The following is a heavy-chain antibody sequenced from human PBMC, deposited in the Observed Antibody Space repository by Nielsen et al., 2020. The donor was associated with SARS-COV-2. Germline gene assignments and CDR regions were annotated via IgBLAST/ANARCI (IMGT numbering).Heavy chain of an antibody. CDR3: TRDPGYYHGMDV. CDR1: AFTFSTYW. V-gene: IGHV3-74*01. CDR2: INSDGSST. J-gene: IGHJ6*02. Sequence: GGSLRLSCAASAFTFSTYWMHWVRQAPGKGLVWVSRINSDGSSTSYADSVKGRFTISRDNARNSLYLQVSSLTAEDTAMYYCTRDPGYYHGMDVWGQGTTVTVSS.